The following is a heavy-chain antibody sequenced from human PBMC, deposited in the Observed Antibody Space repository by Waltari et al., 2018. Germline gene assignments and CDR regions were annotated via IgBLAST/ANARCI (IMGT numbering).Heavy chain of an antibody. CDR1: GGSFSGYY. CDR2: INHSGST. J-gene: IGHJ6*03. Sequence: QVQLQQWGAGLLKPSETLSLTCAVYGGSFSGYYWTWIHHPPGKGLEWIGEINHSGSTNYNPSLKSRVTISVDTSKNQFSLKLSSVTAADTAVYYCARLYSSSWYAPVYYYYYMDVWGKGTTVTVSS. CDR3: ARLYSSSWYAPVYYYYYMDV. V-gene: IGHV4-34*01. D-gene: IGHD6-13*01.